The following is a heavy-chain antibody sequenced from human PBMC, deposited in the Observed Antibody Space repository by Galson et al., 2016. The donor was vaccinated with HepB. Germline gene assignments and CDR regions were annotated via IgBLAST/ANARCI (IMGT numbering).Heavy chain of an antibody. Sequence: SETLSLTCTVSGGSINNYYWSWIRQPPGKGLEWIGYDYFSGNTHYNPSLKSRVTISIDTSKNQFSLKLNSVTAADAAVYYCAGSFYDSSGTDFDPWGQGTLVTVSS. CDR1: GGSINNYY. V-gene: IGHV4-59*01. CDR3: AGSFYDSSGTDFDP. CDR2: DYFSGNT. J-gene: IGHJ5*02. D-gene: IGHD3-22*01.